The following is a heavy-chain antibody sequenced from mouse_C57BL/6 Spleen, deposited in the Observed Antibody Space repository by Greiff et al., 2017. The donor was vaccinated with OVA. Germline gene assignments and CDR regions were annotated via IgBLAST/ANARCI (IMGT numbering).Heavy chain of an antibody. CDR2: INPSNGGT. D-gene: IGHD1-1*01. Sequence: QVQLQQPGTELVKPGASVKLSCKASGYTFTSYWMHWVKQRPGQGLEWIGNINPSNGGTNYNEKFKSKATLTVDKSSSTAYMQLSSLTSEDSAVYYCARSGYYCGSSDYYAMDYWGQGTSVTVSS. CDR1: GYTFTSYW. CDR3: ARSGYYCGSSDYYAMDY. V-gene: IGHV1-53*01. J-gene: IGHJ4*01.